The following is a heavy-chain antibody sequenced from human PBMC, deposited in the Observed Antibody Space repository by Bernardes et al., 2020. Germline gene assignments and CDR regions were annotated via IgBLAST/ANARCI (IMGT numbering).Heavy chain of an antibody. D-gene: IGHD3-10*01. Sequence: GGSLRLSCAASGFTFSDYYMSWIRQAPGKGLEWVSYISSSSSYTNYADSVKGRFTISRDNAKNSLYLQMNSLRAEDTAVYYCARDMYYYGSGSSGTNYYYYGMDVWCQGTTVTVSS. CDR1: GFTFSDYY. CDR3: ARDMYYYGSGSSGTNYYYYGMDV. V-gene: IGHV3-11*06. J-gene: IGHJ6*02. CDR2: ISSSSSYT.